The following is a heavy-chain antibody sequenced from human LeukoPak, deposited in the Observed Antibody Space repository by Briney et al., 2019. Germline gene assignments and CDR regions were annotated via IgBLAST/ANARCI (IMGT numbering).Heavy chain of an antibody. CDR2: INPSDGAT. D-gene: IGHD6-19*01. J-gene: IGHJ4*02. V-gene: IGHV1-46*01. CDR1: GYTFTMYY. CDR3: ARVPSNWLVDDFDY. Sequence: ASVKVSCKASGYTFTMYYIHWVRQAPGQGLEWMGMINPSDGATTYAQRFQGRVTMTRDTSISTVYMELSSLRSDDTAVYYCARVPSNWLVDDFDYWGQGTLVTVSS.